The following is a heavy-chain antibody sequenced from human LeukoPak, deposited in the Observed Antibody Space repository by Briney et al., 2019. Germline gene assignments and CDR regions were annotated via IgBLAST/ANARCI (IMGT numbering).Heavy chain of an antibody. CDR1: GFTFSSYG. CDR2: ISGSGGST. CDR3: ATLAGGSYRLEAFDI. V-gene: IGHV3-23*01. D-gene: IGHD1-26*01. J-gene: IGHJ3*02. Sequence: GGSLRLSCAASGFTFSSYGMHWVRQAPGKGLEWVSAISGSGGSTYYADSVKGRFTISRDNSKNTLYLQMNSLRAEDTAVYYCATLAGGSYRLEAFDIWGQGTMVTVSS.